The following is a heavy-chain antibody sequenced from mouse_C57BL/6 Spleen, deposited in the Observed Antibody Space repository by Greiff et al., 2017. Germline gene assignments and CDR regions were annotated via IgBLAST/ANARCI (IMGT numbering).Heavy chain of an antibody. V-gene: IGHV5-4*03. Sequence: EVMLVESGGGLVKPGGSLKLSCAASGFTFSSYAMSWVRQTPEKRLEWVATISDGGSYTYYPDNVKGRFTISRDNAKNNLYLQMSHLKSEDTAMYYCARVYYDYRGYAMDYWGQGTSVTVSS. CDR2: ISDGGSYT. J-gene: IGHJ4*01. CDR1: GFTFSSYA. D-gene: IGHD2-4*01. CDR3: ARVYYDYRGYAMDY.